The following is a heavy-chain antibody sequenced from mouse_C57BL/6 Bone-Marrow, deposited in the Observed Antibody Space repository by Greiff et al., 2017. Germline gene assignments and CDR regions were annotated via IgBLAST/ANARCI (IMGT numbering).Heavy chain of an antibody. D-gene: IGHD1-1*01. CDR1: GYTFTSYG. CDR3: ARSSYYGSSRYYAMDY. CDR2: IYPRSGNT. V-gene: IGHV1-81*01. J-gene: IGHJ4*01. Sequence: QVHVKQSGAELARPGASVKLSCKASGYTFTSYGISWVKQRTGQGLEWIGEIYPRSGNTYYNEKFKGKATLTADKSSSTAYMELRSLTSEDSAVYFCARSSYYGSSRYYAMDYWGQGTSVTVSS.